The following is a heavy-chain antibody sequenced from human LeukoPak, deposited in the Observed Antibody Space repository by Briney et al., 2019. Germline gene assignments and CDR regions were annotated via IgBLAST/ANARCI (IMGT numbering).Heavy chain of an antibody. V-gene: IGHV4-39*01. CDR2: MYHNGST. J-gene: IGHJ5*02. CDR1: GGSISSISYY. D-gene: IGHD5-24*01. Sequence: SETLSLTCTVSGGSISSISYYWGWIRQPPGKGLEWIGSMYHNGSTYYNPSLKSRVTISVDTSKNQFPLKLTSVTAADTAVYYCARHPSGRMWLQQGGWFDPWGQGTLVTVSS. CDR3: ARHPSGRMWLQQGGWFDP.